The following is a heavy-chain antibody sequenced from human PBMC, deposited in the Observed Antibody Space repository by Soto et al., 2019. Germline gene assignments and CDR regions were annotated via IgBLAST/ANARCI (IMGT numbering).Heavy chain of an antibody. Sequence: GSLRLSCAGSGFTFRWFGMNWVRQAPGKGLEWVARISNDGSNEYYVDSVKGRFTISRDNSKNTLYPQMDSLRAEDTAVYYCAKGEVRGIIPSYFDYWGLGTLVTVSS. CDR1: GFTFRWFG. D-gene: IGHD3-10*01. J-gene: IGHJ4*02. V-gene: IGHV3-30*18. CDR2: ISNDGSNE. CDR3: AKGEVRGIIPSYFDY.